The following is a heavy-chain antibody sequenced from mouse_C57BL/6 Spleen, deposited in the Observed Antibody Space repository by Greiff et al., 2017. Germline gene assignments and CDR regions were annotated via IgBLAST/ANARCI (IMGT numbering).Heavy chain of an antibody. J-gene: IGHJ4*01. Sequence: EVQLVESGGDLVKPGGSLKLSCAASGFSFSGYGMSWVRQTPDKRLEWVATISSGGSYTYYPASVKGRFTISRDNATNTLYLQMSSLTSEDTAVYYCARRGRYGSYMDYWGTGTTVTVSS. D-gene: IGHD1-1*01. CDR2: ISSGGSYT. CDR1: GFSFSGYG. CDR3: ARRGRYGSYMDY. V-gene: IGHV5-6*01.